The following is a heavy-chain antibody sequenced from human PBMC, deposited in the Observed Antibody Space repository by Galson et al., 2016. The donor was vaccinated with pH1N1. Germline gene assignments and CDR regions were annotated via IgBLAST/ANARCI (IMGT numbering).Heavy chain of an antibody. V-gene: IGHV1-69*13. Sequence: SVKVSCKASGGTFGSYGINGVRQAPGQGLEWMGGIIPIFNTVKYAQNFQGRVTITADESTTTAYMELSSLRSEDTAMYYCAREDYYDTDLSDWYFDLWGRGTLLTVSS. D-gene: IGHD3-22*01. CDR3: AREDYYDTDLSDWYFDL. CDR1: GGTFGSYG. J-gene: IGHJ2*01. CDR2: IIPIFNTV.